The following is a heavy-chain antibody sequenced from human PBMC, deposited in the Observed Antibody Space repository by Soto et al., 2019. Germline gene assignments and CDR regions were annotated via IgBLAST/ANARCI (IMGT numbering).Heavy chain of an antibody. CDR2: IWDDGSNK. CDR3: ARSSSVVTAHYYFDY. J-gene: IGHJ4*02. V-gene: IGHV3-33*01. D-gene: IGHD2-21*02. Sequence: PGESLRLSCAASGFTFRGYGMRWVRQAQGKGVEWVAVIWDDGSNKYYADPAKGRFTIPRDNPKNTLYLQMNSLRAEDTAVYYCARSSSVVTAHYYFDYWGQGTLVTVSS. CDR1: GFTFRGYG.